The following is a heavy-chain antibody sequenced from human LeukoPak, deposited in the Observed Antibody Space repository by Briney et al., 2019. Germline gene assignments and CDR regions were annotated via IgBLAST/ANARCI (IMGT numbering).Heavy chain of an antibody. CDR3: TTPGVARGFDP. V-gene: IGHV3-15*01. CDR2: IKSKTDGGTT. J-gene: IGHJ5*02. Sequence: GGSLRLSCAASGFTFNSAWMNWVRQAPGEGLEWVGRIKSKTDGGTTDYAAPVKGRFTISRDDSKNTLYLQMNSLKTDDTAVYYCTTPGVARGFDPWGQGTLVTVSS. CDR1: GFTFNSAW. D-gene: IGHD5-12*01.